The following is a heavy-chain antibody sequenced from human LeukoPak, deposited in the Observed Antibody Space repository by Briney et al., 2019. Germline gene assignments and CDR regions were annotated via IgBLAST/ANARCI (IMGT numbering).Heavy chain of an antibody. D-gene: IGHD2-15*01. J-gene: IGHJ3*02. CDR2: ITGSGDTI. V-gene: IGHV3-48*03. CDR3: ARPRLEYCSGGSCFDAFDI. Sequence: GGSLRLSCSASGFTFSSYEMNWVRQAPGKGLEWISYITGSGDTIYYADSVKGRFTISRDNAKNSLFLQMNSLTAEDTAIYSCARPRLEYCSGGSCFDAFDIWGQGTMVTVSS. CDR1: GFTFSSYE.